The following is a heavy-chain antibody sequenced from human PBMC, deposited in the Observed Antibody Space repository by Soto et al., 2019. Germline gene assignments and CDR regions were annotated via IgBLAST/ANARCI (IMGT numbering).Heavy chain of an antibody. V-gene: IGHV3-7*01. J-gene: IGHJ4*02. CDR2: IKQDGSEK. CDR1: GFTFSNYW. Sequence: PGGSLRLSCEASGFTFSNYWMSWFRQAPGKGLEWVANIKQDGSEKYFVGSVNGRFTISRDNAKNSLFLQVNSLRAEDTAVYYCARERRANGYFDYWGQGTLVTVSS. CDR3: ARERRANGYFDY.